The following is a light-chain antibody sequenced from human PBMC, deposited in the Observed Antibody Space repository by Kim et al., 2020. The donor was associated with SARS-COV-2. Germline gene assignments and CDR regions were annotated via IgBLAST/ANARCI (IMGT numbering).Light chain of an antibody. J-gene: IGKJ1*01. Sequence: DIQMTQSPSSLSASVGDRVTITCRASQNIRNYINWFQQKQGKAPQLLVYSASTLQTGVPSRFSGSGSGTDFTPTISSLQPEDFATYYCQQTYSTLWTFGPGTKVDIK. CDR1: QNIRNY. CDR2: SAS. CDR3: QQTYSTLWT. V-gene: IGKV1-39*01.